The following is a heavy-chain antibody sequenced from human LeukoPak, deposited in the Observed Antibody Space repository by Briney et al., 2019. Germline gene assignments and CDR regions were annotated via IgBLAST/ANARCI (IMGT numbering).Heavy chain of an antibody. J-gene: IGHJ4*02. V-gene: IGHV4-4*07. D-gene: IGHD3-22*01. CDR2: IYTSGST. CDR1: GGSISSYY. CDR3: AALYYYDSSGYLIDY. Sequence: PSETLSLACTVSGGSISSYYWSWIRQPAGKGLEWIGRIYTSGSTNYNPSLKSRVTMSVDTSKNQFSLKLSSVTAADTAVYYCAALYYYDSSGYLIDYWGQGTLVTVSS.